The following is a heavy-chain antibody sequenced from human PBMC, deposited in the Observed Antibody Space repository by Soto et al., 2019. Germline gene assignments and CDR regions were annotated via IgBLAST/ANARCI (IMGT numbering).Heavy chain of an antibody. CDR1: GGSISSGDYY. V-gene: IGHV4-30-4*01. Sequence: PSETLSLTCTVSGGSISSGDYYWSWIRQPPGKGLEWIGYIYYSGSTYYNPSLKSRVTISVDTSKNQFSLKLSSVTAADTAVYYCARQHLWFGSPYYFDYWGQGTLVT. J-gene: IGHJ4*02. CDR3: ARQHLWFGSPYYFDY. D-gene: IGHD3-10*01. CDR2: IYYSGST.